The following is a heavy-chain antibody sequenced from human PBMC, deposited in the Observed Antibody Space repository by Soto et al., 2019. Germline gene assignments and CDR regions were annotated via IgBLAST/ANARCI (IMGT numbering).Heavy chain of an antibody. Sequence: QVQLVESGGGVVQPGRSLRLSCAASGFTFSSYGMHWVRQAPGKGLEWVAVIWYDGSNEYYADSVKGRFTISRDNSKNTLCLQMNSLRAEDTAVYYCARYSSSWAFDYWGQGTLVTVSS. J-gene: IGHJ4*02. V-gene: IGHV3-33*01. CDR2: IWYDGSNE. CDR3: ARYSSSWAFDY. CDR1: GFTFSSYG. D-gene: IGHD6-13*01.